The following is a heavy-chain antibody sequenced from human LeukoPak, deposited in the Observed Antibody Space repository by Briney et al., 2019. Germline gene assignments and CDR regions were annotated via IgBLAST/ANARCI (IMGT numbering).Heavy chain of an antibody. D-gene: IGHD3-10*01. CDR3: ARVSLVRGAPDYYFDY. J-gene: IGHJ4*02. V-gene: IGHV4-4*07. Sequence: SEPLSLTCTVSGDSISNYYWSWIRQPAGKGLEWIGRIYTSGSTNYNPSLKSRVTMSVDTSKNQFSLKLSSVTAADTAVYYCARVSLVRGAPDYYFDYWGQGTLVTVSS. CDR1: GDSISNYY. CDR2: IYTSGST.